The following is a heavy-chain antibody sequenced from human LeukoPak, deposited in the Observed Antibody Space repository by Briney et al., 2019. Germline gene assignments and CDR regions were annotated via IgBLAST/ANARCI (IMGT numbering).Heavy chain of an antibody. Sequence: GGSLRLSRAASGFTFSSYGMHWVRQAPGKGLEWVAVISYDGSNKYYADSVKGRFTISRDNSKNTLYLQMNSLRAEDTAVYYCAKDVISYFDWLLDYWGQGTLVIVSS. CDR1: GFTFSSYG. D-gene: IGHD3-9*01. V-gene: IGHV3-30*18. CDR3: AKDVISYFDWLLDY. J-gene: IGHJ4*02. CDR2: ISYDGSNK.